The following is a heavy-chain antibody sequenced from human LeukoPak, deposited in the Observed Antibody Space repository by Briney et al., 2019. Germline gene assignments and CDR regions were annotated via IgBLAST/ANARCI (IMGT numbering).Heavy chain of an antibody. D-gene: IGHD6-19*01. CDR1: GYTFTNYE. J-gene: IGHJ4*02. V-gene: IGHV1-8*01. CDR2: MSPNSGNT. CDR3: ARWESSGWFPFDY. Sequence: ASVKVSCKASGYTFTNYEINWVRQATGQGLEWMGWMSPNSGNTGYAQKFQGRVTITRDTSINTAYMELSSLRSEDTAVYFCARWESSGWFPFDYWGQGTLVTVSS.